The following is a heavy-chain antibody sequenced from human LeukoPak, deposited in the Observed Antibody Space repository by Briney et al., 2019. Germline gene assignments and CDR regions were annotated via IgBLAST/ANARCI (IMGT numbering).Heavy chain of an antibody. CDR3: ARLSSGRYGEY. CDR2: ISYSGST. Sequence: PSETLSLTCTVSGGSISGGTYYWGWIRQPPGKGLEWIGTISYSGSTYYNPALKSRVTISVDTSKSQFSLRLSSVTAADTAVCHCARLSSGRYGEYWGQGTLVTVSS. J-gene: IGHJ4*02. D-gene: IGHD3-10*01. CDR1: GGSISGGTYY. V-gene: IGHV4-39*01.